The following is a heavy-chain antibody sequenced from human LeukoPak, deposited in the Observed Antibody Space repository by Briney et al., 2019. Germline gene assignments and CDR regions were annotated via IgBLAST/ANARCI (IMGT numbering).Heavy chain of an antibody. V-gene: IGHV3-23*01. J-gene: IGHJ6*03. CDR2: ISGSGGST. CDR1: GFTFSTYW. Sequence: PGGSLRLSCVTSGFTFSTYWMSWVRQAPGKGLEWVSAISGSGGSTHYADSVKGRFTISRDNSKNTLYLQMNSLRAEDTAVYYCAKRSGSGRNPYYMDVWGKGTTVTISS. D-gene: IGHD3-10*01. CDR3: AKRSGSGRNPYYMDV.